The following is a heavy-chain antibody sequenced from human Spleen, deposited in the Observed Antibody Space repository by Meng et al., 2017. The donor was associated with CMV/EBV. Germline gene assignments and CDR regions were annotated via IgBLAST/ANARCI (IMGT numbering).Heavy chain of an antibody. V-gene: IGHV5-51*01. D-gene: IGHD3-10*01. Sequence: GGSLRLSCEASGYSFRSYWIGWVRQMPGKGLEWIGFIYPGDSDTRYSPSFQGQVTISVDWSITTAYLQWSSLKASDSAMYYCARHGSGLQMVRHVYYYGMDVWGQGTTVTVSS. CDR1: GYSFRSYW. CDR2: IYPGDSDT. CDR3: ARHGSGLQMVRHVYYYGMDV. J-gene: IGHJ6*01.